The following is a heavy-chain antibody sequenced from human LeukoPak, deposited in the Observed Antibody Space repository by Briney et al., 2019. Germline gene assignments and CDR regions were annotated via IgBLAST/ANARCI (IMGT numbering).Heavy chain of an antibody. J-gene: IGHJ4*02. CDR3: ARAASGLPFDY. CDR1: GFTFSNYW. D-gene: IGHD6-19*01. CDR2: INSDGINT. Sequence: GGSLRLSCAASGFTFSNYWMHWVRQAPGKGLVWVSRINSDGINTSYADSVKGRFTISRDNAKNTLNLQMNSLRAEDTAVYYCARAASGLPFDYWGQGTLVTVSS. V-gene: IGHV3-74*01.